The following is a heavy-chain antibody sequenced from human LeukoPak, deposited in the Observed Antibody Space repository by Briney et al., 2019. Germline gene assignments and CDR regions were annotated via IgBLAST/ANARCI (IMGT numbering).Heavy chain of an antibody. CDR3: AKDMYSSGWLGFDY. D-gene: IGHD6-19*01. CDR1: GFTFDDYA. Sequence: GGSLRLSCAASGFTFDDYAMHWVRQAPGQGLKWVSLISGDGGSTDYADSVKGRFTISRDNSKNSLYLQMNSLRTEDTALYYCAKDMYSSGWLGFDYWGQGTLVTVSS. J-gene: IGHJ4*02. CDR2: ISGDGGST. V-gene: IGHV3-43*02.